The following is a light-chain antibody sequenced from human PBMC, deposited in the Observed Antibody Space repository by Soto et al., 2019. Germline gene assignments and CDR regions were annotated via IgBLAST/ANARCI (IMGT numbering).Light chain of an antibody. CDR3: QQYNTWRSIS. J-gene: IGKJ5*01. V-gene: IGKV3-15*01. CDR2: DTS. Sequence: EIVMTQSPATLSVSPVERATLSCRASQSVSSKLAWYRHKPGQAPRLLIYDTSTRAAGIPARFTGSGSGTDFTLTISSLQSEDFAVYYCQQYNTWRSISFGQGTRLEIK. CDR1: QSVSSK.